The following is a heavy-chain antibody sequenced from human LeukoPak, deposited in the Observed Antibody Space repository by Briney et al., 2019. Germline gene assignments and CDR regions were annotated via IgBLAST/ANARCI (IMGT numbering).Heavy chain of an antibody. V-gene: IGHV3-23*01. CDR1: GFTFSSYA. J-gene: IGHJ4*02. D-gene: IGHD3-22*01. CDR2: ISGSGGST. Sequence: GGSLRLSCAASGFTFSSYAMSWVRQAPGKGLEWVSAISGSGGSTYYADSVKGRFTISRDNSKNTLYLQMNSLRAEDTAVYYCAKVYCYDSSGYLPYYFDYWGQGTLVTVSS. CDR3: AKVYCYDSSGYLPYYFDY.